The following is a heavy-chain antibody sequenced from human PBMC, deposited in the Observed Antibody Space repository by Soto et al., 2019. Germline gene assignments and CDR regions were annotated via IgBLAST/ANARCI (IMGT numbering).Heavy chain of an antibody. CDR2: IGGSGGST. CDR1: GFTFSSYA. V-gene: IGHV3-23*01. D-gene: IGHD3-9*01. Sequence: GGSLRLSCAASGFTFSSYAMSWVRQAPGKGLEWVSAIGGSGGSTYYADSVKGRFTISRDNSKNTLNLQMNSLRAEDTAVYYCAKSGVRDFDWLVVYFYWGQGTLVTVSS. J-gene: IGHJ4*02. CDR3: AKSGVRDFDWLVVYFY.